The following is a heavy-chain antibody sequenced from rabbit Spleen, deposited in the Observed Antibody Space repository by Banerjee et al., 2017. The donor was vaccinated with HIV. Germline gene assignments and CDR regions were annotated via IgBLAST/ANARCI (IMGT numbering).Heavy chain of an antibody. V-gene: IGHV1S45*01. J-gene: IGHJ4*01. D-gene: IGHD4-1*01. CDR3: ARETSSGWGVISFYFNL. CDR1: GFSFSSIYW. CDR2: IDTGDGDT. Sequence: EESGGGLVQPEGSLTLTCTASGFSFSSIYWICWVRQAPGKGLEWIACIDTGDGDTYYANWAKGRFTISKTSSTTVTLQMTSLTAADTATYFCARETSSGWGVISFYFNLWGPGTLVTVS.